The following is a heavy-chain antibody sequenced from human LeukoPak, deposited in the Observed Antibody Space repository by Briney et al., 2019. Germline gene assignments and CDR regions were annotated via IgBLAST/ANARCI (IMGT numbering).Heavy chain of an antibody. D-gene: IGHD6-6*01. CDR1: GGTFSSYA. Sequence: ASVKVSCKASGGTFSSYAISWVRQAPGQRLEWMGWINAGNGNTKYSQKFQGRVTITRDTSASTAYMELSSLRSEDTAVYYCARASISPWGPKFFDYWGQGTLVTVSS. J-gene: IGHJ4*02. CDR2: INAGNGNT. CDR3: ARASISPWGPKFFDY. V-gene: IGHV1-3*01.